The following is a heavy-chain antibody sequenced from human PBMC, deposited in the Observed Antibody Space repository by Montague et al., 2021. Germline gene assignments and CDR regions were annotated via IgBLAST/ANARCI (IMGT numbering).Heavy chain of an antibody. CDR3: ARWDPQIRTLFGFRGKSANDY. CDR2: INDGGTT. CDR1: SESFSGYY. V-gene: IGHV4-34*01. J-gene: IGHJ4*02. D-gene: IGHD4-23*01. Sequence: SETLSLTCAVYSESFSGYYWTWIRQSPGRGLEWIAEINDGGTTNYNWSLKSRVTISVDTSMNQFSLKLNSVTVADTAVYYCARWDPQIRTLFGFRGKSANDYWGQGTLVTVSS.